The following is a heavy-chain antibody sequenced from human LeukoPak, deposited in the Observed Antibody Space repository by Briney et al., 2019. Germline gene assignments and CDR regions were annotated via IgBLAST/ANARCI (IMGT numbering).Heavy chain of an antibody. CDR1: GFPFSSYW. V-gene: IGHV3-7*04. Sequence: PGGSLRLSCVASGFPFSSYWMTWVRQAPGKGLEWEANIKQDGSKKSYVDSVKGRFTISRDNAKNSLYLQMNSLRAEDTAIDYCTRVGYIDEGIDYWGQGTLVTVSS. D-gene: IGHD5-24*01. CDR2: IKQDGSKK. CDR3: TRVGYIDEGIDY. J-gene: IGHJ4*02.